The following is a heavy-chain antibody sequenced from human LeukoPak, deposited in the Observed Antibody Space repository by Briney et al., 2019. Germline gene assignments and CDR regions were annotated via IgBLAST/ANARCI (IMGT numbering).Heavy chain of an antibody. J-gene: IGHJ1*01. CDR3: ASSHSSSWYWDAEYFQH. CDR1: GGSISSSSYY. Sequence: PSETLSLTCTVSGGSISSSSYYWGWIRQPPGKGLEWIGSIYYSGSTYYNPSLKSRVTISVDTSKNQFSLKLSSVTAADTAVYYCASSHSSSWYWDAEYFQHWGQGTLVTVSS. CDR2: IYYSGST. D-gene: IGHD6-13*01. V-gene: IGHV4-39*07.